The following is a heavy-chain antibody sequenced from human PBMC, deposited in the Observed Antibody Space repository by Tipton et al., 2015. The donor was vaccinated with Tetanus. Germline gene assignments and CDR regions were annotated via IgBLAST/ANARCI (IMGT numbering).Heavy chain of an antibody. CDR2: IWYDGSNK. Sequence: SLRLSCAASGFTFSSYGMHWVRQAPGKGLEWVAVIWYDGSNKYYADSVKGRFTISRDNSKNTLYLQMNSLRAEDTAVYYCAREGYCSSTSCYKDYWGQGTLVTVSS. CDR3: AREGYCSSTSCYKDY. J-gene: IGHJ4*02. CDR1: GFTFSSYG. D-gene: IGHD2-2*02. V-gene: IGHV3-33*01.